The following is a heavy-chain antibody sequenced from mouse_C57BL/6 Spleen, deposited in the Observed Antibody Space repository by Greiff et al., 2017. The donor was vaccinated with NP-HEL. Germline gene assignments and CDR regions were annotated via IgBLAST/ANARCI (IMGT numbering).Heavy chain of an antibody. J-gene: IGHJ3*01. CDR2: IYPGDGDT. D-gene: IGHD2-5*01. Sequence: QVHVKQSGAELVKPGASVKISCKASGYAFSSYWMNWVKQRPGKGLEWIGQIYPGDGDTNYNGKFKGKATLTADKSSSTAYMQLSSLTSEDSAVYFCARDSNYVFAYWGQGTLVTVSA. CDR3: ARDSNYVFAY. CDR1: GYAFSSYW. V-gene: IGHV1-80*01.